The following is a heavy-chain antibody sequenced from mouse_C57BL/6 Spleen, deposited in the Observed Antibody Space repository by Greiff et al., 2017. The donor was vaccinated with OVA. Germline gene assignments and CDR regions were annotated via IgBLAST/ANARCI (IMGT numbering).Heavy chain of an antibody. J-gene: IGHJ2*01. Sequence: QVQLQQPGAELVRPGSSVKLSCKASGYTFTSYWMHWVKQRPIQGLEWIGNIDPSDSETYYNQKFKDKATLTVDKSSSTAYMQLSSLTSEDSAVYYCAREGSTGTRYFDYWGQGTTLTVSS. CDR2: IDPSDSET. V-gene: IGHV1-52*01. CDR3: AREGSTGTRYFDY. CDR1: GYTFTSYW. D-gene: IGHD4-1*02.